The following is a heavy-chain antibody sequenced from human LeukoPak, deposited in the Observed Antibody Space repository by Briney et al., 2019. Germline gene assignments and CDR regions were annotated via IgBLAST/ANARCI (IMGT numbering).Heavy chain of an antibody. J-gene: IGHJ4*02. CDR2: IQQDGSEK. V-gene: IGHV3-7*01. Sequence: GGSLRLSCAASGFTFSSYWMSWVGQAPAKGLEWVANIQQDGSEKYYVDFVKGRFTISRDNAKTSLYLQINSLRAEDTAVYYCARWASYDFWSGYYSDYFDYWGQGTLVTVSS. CDR3: ARWASYDFWSGYYSDYFDY. D-gene: IGHD3-3*01. CDR1: GFTFSSYW.